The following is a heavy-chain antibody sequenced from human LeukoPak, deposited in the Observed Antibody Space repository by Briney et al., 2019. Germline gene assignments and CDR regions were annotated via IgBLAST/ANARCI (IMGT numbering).Heavy chain of an antibody. CDR2: IYYSGST. Sequence: PSETLSLTCTVSGGSISSYYWSWIRQPPGKGLECIGYIYYSGSTNYNPSLKSRITISVDTSKNQFSLKLSSVTAADTAVYYCARYYGSGSYYLDYWGQGTPVTVSS. V-gene: IGHV4-59*01. D-gene: IGHD3-10*01. CDR3: ARYYGSGSYYLDY. CDR1: GGSISSYY. J-gene: IGHJ4*02.